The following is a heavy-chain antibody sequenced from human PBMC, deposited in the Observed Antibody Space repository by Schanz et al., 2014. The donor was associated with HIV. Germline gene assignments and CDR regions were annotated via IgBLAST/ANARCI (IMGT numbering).Heavy chain of an antibody. D-gene: IGHD3-10*01. Sequence: QVQVVESGGGVVQPGRSLRLSCAVSGFPFSYYGMHWVRQAPGKGLEWVAVIWYDGSNKYYSGSVKGRFTISRDNAKNSLYLQMNSLRAEDTAVYFCAKGQRGMVRGDIDYWGQGTLVTVSS. J-gene: IGHJ4*02. CDR3: AKGQRGMVRGDIDY. V-gene: IGHV3-33*03. CDR1: GFPFSYYG. CDR2: IWYDGSNK.